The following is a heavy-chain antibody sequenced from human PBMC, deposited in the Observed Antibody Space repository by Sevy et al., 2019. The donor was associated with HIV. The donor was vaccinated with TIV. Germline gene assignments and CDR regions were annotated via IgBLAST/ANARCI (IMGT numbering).Heavy chain of an antibody. CDR2: ITANNGNT. Sequence: ASVKVSCKASGYTFINYHLTWIRQAPGQGLEWMGWITANNGNTNYAQRLQGRVTMTAEKSTSTAYMELRSLTTDDTAVYYCARAPSGSQGPGQYFHHWGQGTLVTVSS. D-gene: IGHD1-26*01. V-gene: IGHV1-18*01. J-gene: IGHJ1*01. CDR3: ARAPSGSQGPGQYFHH. CDR1: GYTFINYH.